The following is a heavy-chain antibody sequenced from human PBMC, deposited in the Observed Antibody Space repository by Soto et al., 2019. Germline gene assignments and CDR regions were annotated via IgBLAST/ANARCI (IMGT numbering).Heavy chain of an antibody. V-gene: IGHV3-23*01. CDR3: AKDKGYSSGDAFDI. J-gene: IGHJ3*02. CDR2: ISGSA. Sequence: GGSLRLSCAASGFTFSTYAMSWVRQAPGKVLEWVSGISGSAYYADAVKGRFTISRDNSKNTLYLQMNSLRAEDTAMYYCAKDKGYSSGDAFDIWGQGTMVTVSS. D-gene: IGHD5-18*01. CDR1: GFTFSTYA.